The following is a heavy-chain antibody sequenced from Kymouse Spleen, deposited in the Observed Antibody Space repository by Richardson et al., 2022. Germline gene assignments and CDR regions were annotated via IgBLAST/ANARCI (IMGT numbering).Heavy chain of an antibody. CDR1: GFTFSSYG. V-gene: IGHV3-33*01. D-gene: IGHD5-12*01. Sequence: QVQLVESGGGVVQPGRSLRLSCAASGFTFSSYGMHWVRQAPGKGLEWVAVIWYDGSNKYYADSVKGRFTISRDNSKNTLYLQMNSLRAEDTAVYYCARDLVATIKAFDIWGQGTMVTVSS. J-gene: IGHJ3*02. CDR2: IWYDGSNK. CDR3: ARDLVATIKAFDI.